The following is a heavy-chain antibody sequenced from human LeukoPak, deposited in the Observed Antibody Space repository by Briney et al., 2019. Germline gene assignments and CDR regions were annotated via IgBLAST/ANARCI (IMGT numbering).Heavy chain of an antibody. V-gene: IGHV1-18*01. CDR2: INPNSGGT. J-gene: IGHJ4*02. CDR3: AREGGPTGGAQDY. D-gene: IGHD1-1*01. CDR1: GYSFTSYG. Sequence: GESLKISCKGSGYSFTSYGISWVRQAPGQGLEWMGWINPNSGGTNYAQKFQGRVTMTTDTSTSTAYMELRSLGSDDTAVYYCAREGGPTGGAQDYWGQGTLVTVSS.